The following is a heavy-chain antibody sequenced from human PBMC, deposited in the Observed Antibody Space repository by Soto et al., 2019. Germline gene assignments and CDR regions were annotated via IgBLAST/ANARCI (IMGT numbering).Heavy chain of an antibody. CDR2: ISGSGGST. CDR3: AFNAELLWFRKPTYYFDY. J-gene: IGHJ4*02. CDR1: GFTFSSYA. Sequence: GGSLRLSCAASGFTFSSYAMSWVRQAPGKGLEWVSAISGSGGSTYYADSVKGRFTISRDNSKNTLYLQMNSLRAEDTAVYYYAFNAELLWFRKPTYYFDYWGQGTLVTVSS. V-gene: IGHV3-23*01. D-gene: IGHD3-10*01.